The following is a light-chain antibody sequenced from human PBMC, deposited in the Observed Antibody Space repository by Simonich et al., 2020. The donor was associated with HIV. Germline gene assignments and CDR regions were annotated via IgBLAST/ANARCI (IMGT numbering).Light chain of an antibody. J-gene: IGKJ1*01. CDR3: QQYYTTPPT. Sequence: DIVMTQSPDSLAVSLGERATINCKSSQSVLSSSNNKNYLAWFQQKPGQPPKLLIYWASTRDSGVPDRFSGSGSGTDFTLTISGLQAEDVAVYYCQQYYTTPPTFGQGTKVEIK. CDR2: WAS. V-gene: IGKV4-1*01. CDR1: QSVLSSSNNKNY.